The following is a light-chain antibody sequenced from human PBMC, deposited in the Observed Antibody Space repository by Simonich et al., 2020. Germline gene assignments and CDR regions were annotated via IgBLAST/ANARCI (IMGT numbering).Light chain of an antibody. CDR3: QQLNSYPPYT. Sequence: DIQMTQSPSSLSASVGDRVTITCRASQDISSYLAWYQQKPGKAPKLLIYAASTLQSGVPSRFSGSGSGTEFTLTISSLQPEDFATYYCQQLNSYPPYTFGQGTKLEIK. J-gene: IGKJ2*01. CDR2: AAS. CDR1: QDISSY. V-gene: IGKV1-9*01.